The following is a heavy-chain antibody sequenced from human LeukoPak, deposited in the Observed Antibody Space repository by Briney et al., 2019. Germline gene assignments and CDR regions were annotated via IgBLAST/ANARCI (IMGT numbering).Heavy chain of an antibody. CDR1: GGSISSYY. CDR2: IYTSGST. V-gene: IGHV4-4*07. Sequence: SETLSFTCTVSGGSISSYYWSWIRQPAGKGLEWIGRIYTSGSTNYNPSLKSRVTMSVDTSKNQFSLKLSSVTAADTAVYYCAREVLLAAAGRWFDPWGQGTLVTVSS. D-gene: IGHD6-13*01. CDR3: AREVLLAAAGRWFDP. J-gene: IGHJ5*02.